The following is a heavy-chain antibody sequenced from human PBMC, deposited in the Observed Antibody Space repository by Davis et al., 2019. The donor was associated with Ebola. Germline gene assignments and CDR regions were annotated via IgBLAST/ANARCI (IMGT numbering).Heavy chain of an antibody. D-gene: IGHD3-3*01. V-gene: IGHV1-69*04. CDR3: ARVSYDFWSGFDY. Sequence: KVSCKASGGTFSSYAISWVRQAPGQGLEWMGRIIPILGIANYAQKFQGRVTITADKSTSTAYMELSSLRSEDTAVYYCARVSYDFWSGFDYWGQGTLVTVSS. CDR2: IIPILGIA. J-gene: IGHJ4*02. CDR1: GGTFSSYA.